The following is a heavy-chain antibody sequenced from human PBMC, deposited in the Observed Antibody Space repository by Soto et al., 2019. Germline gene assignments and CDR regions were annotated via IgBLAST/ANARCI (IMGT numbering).Heavy chain of an antibody. D-gene: IGHD2-21*01. CDR3: ARDRDELVGIFPYYYGMDV. J-gene: IGHJ6*02. CDR2: ISSSGRTT. CDR1: GFTFSSYE. V-gene: IGHV3-48*03. Sequence: GSLRLSCAASGFTFSSYEMNWVRQAPGKGLEWVSYISSSGRTTYYADSVKGRFTIPRDNAKNSLSLQMNSLRADDTVVYYCARDRDELVGIFPYYYGMDVWGQGTTVTVSS.